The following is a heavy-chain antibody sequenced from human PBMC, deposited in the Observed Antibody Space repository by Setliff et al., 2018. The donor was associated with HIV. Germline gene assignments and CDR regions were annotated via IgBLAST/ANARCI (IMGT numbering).Heavy chain of an antibody. CDR1: SNTFFNDV. Sequence: ASVKVSCKASSNTFFNDVFNWVRQAPGQGLEWMGWISVYNGKGNYAQKFQDRISMTTDTSTSTVYMELRSLVSDDTAVYYCARRATTGDYHHFFDFWGQGTLVTVSS. D-gene: IGHD4-17*01. V-gene: IGHV1-18*04. CDR2: ISVYNGKG. J-gene: IGHJ4*02. CDR3: ARRATTGDYHHFFDF.